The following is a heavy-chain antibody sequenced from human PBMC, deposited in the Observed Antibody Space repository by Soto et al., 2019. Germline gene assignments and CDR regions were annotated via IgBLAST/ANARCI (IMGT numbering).Heavy chain of an antibody. CDR1: GGTFSSYA. CDR3: AKRLKWMKLNSAYGLDV. Sequence: SVKVSCKASGGTFSSYAISWVRQAPGQGLEWMGGIIPIFGTANYAQKFQGRVTITADESTSTAYMELSSLRSEDTAVYYCAKRLKWMKLNSAYGLDVWGQGTTVTVSS. D-gene: IGHD5-12*01. J-gene: IGHJ6*02. CDR2: IIPIFGTA. V-gene: IGHV1-69*13.